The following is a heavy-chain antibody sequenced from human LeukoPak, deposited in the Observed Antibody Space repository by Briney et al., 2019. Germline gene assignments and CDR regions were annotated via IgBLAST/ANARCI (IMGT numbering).Heavy chain of an antibody. CDR2: ISSSSSTI. J-gene: IGHJ4*02. Sequence: GGSLRLSCAASGFTFSSYSMNWVRQAPGKGLEWVSYISSSSSTIYYEDSVKGRFTISRDNAKNSLYLQMNSLRAEDTALYYCAKARVATIRGYYFDYWGQGTLVTVSS. CDR3: AKARVATIRGYYFDY. D-gene: IGHD5-12*01. CDR1: GFTFSSYS. V-gene: IGHV3-48*04.